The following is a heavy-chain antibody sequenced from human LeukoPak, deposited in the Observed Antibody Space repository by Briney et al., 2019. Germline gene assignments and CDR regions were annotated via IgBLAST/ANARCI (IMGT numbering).Heavy chain of an antibody. CDR3: TTDGYYYDSSGYYYGGDY. V-gene: IGHV3-15*01. Sequence: PGGSLRLSCAASGFTFSNAWMSWVRQAPGKGLEWVGRIKSKTDGGTTDYAAPVKGRFTISRDDSKNTLYLQMNSLKTEDTAVYYCTTDGYYYDSSGYYYGGDYWGQGTLVTVSS. CDR1: GFTFSNAW. D-gene: IGHD3-22*01. J-gene: IGHJ4*02. CDR2: IKSKTDGGTT.